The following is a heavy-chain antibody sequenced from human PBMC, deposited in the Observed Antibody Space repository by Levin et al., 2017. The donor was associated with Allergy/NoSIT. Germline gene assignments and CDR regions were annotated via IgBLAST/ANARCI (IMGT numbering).Heavy chain of an antibody. CDR2: IKSKSDGETA. CDR1: GFTFNAAW. J-gene: IGHJ4*02. Sequence: GGSLRLSCAASGFTFNAAWMSWVRQAPGKGLEWVGRIKSKSDGETADYAAPVKGRFTIPRDDSKNTLYLQMNSLKTEDTAVYYCTIVNPLYGDYTADSDYWGQGILVTVSS. V-gene: IGHV3-15*01. CDR3: TIVNPLYGDYTADSDY. D-gene: IGHD4-17*01.